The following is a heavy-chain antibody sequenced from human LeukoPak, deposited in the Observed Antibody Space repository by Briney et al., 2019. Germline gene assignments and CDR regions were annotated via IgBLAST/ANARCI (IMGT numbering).Heavy chain of an antibody. CDR3: ARDGGWYKRGLDHYYYYMDV. J-gene: IGHJ6*03. CDR1: GFIFSSYW. CDR2: INQEGSER. Sequence: GGSLRLSCEVSGFIFSSYWMSWVRPAPGKGLEWVGNINQEGSERNHGDSVNGRFTISRDNAENSLYLQMNSLRPEDTAFYYCARDGGWYKRGLDHYYYYMDVWGKGTTVTVSS. V-gene: IGHV3-7*03. D-gene: IGHD6-19*01.